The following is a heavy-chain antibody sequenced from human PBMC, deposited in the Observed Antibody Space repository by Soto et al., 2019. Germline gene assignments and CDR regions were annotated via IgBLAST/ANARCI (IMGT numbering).Heavy chain of an antibody. CDR1: GGSISSGGYY. Sequence: QVQLQESGPGLVKPSQTLSLTCTVSGGSISSGGYYWSWIRQHPGKGLEWIGYIYYSGSTYYNPSLXNXXXIXXDTSKNQFSLKLSSVTAADTAVYYCARSSPVVTAPWGQGTLVTVSS. CDR3: ARSSPVVTAP. D-gene: IGHD2-21*02. J-gene: IGHJ5*02. CDR2: IYYSGST. V-gene: IGHV4-31*03.